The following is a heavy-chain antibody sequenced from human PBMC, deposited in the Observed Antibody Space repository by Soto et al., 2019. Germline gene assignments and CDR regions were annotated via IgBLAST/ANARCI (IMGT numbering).Heavy chain of an antibody. CDR3: AKDTYYHDCCGYYIFDS. Sequence: QVQLVESGGGVVQPGRSLRLSCAASGFTFSSFGMHWVRQAPGKGLEWVAGISYDGSNKYYTDPVKGRVTISRDSAKNTLYLQMDSLSGEDAAVYYCAKDTYYHDCCGYYIFDSWGQGTLVTVSS. V-gene: IGHV3-30*18. CDR2: ISYDGSNK. CDR1: GFTFSSFG. J-gene: IGHJ4*02. D-gene: IGHD3-22*01.